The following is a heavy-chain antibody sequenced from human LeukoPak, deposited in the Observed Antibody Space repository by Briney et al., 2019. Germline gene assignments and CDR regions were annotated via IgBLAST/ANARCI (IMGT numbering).Heavy chain of an antibody. V-gene: IGHV4-59*11. J-gene: IGHJ3*02. D-gene: IGHD4-17*01. CDR3: ARDLVTVAKGFDI. CDR2: ISYIGTT. Sequence: ASETLSLTCAVSDDSFSSHYWTWIRQPPGKGLEWIGYISYIGTTNYNPSLKSRVTISVDTSKNQFSLKLTSVTAADTAVYYCARDLVTVAKGFDIWGQGTMVSVSS. CDR1: DDSFSSHY.